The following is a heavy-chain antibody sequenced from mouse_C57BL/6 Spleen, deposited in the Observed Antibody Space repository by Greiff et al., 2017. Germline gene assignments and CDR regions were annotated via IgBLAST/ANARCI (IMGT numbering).Heavy chain of an antibody. D-gene: IGHD1-1*01. CDR2: IYPGSGST. CDR1: GYTFTSYW. CDR3: ARDYGSSYGWFAY. V-gene: IGHV1-55*01. Sequence: QVQLQQSGAELVKPGASVQMSCKASGYTFTSYWITWVKQRPGQGLEWIGDIYPGSGSTNYNEKFKSKATLTVDTSSSTAYMQLSSLTSEDSAVYYCARDYGSSYGWFAYWGQGTLVTVSA. J-gene: IGHJ3*01.